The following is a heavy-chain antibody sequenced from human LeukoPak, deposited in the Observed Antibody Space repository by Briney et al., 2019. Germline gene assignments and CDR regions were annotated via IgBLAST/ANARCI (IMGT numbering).Heavy chain of an antibody. V-gene: IGHV3-48*04. J-gene: IGHJ4*02. CDR2: ISSSSSTI. CDR3: ARDYGGNLRFFDY. D-gene: IGHD4-23*01. Sequence: GGSLRLSCAASGFTFSSYSMNWVRQAPGKGLEWVSYISSSSSTIYYADSVKGRFTISRDNAKNSLYLQMNSLRAEDTAVYYCARDYGGNLRFFDYWGQGTLVTVSS. CDR1: GFTFSSYS.